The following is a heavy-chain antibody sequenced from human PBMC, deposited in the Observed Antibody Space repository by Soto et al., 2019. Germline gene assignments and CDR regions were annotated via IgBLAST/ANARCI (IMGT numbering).Heavy chain of an antibody. V-gene: IGHV4-31*11. Sequence: SETLSLTCAVSGGSISSGGYYWSWIRQHPGKGLEWIGYIYYSGSTYYNPSLKSRVTISVDTSKNQFSLNLSSVTAADTAVYYCARDRSTYGGGGTGEVKENWFDPWGPGTLVTVSS. J-gene: IGHJ5*02. CDR1: GGSISSGGYY. CDR2: IYYSGST. D-gene: IGHD2-8*01. CDR3: ARDRSTYGGGGTGEVKENWFDP.